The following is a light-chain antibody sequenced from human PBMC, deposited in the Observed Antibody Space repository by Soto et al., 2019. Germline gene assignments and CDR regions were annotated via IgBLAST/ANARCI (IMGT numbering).Light chain of an antibody. Sequence: EIVLTQSPATLSLSPGERATLSCRASQSVSIYLAWYQQKPGQAPRLLIYDASHRATGIPARLSGSGSGTDFTLTISSLEPEDFAVYYCQQRSNWPPTFGQGTKMEIK. J-gene: IGKJ2*01. CDR2: DAS. CDR3: QQRSNWPPT. V-gene: IGKV3-11*01. CDR1: QSVSIY.